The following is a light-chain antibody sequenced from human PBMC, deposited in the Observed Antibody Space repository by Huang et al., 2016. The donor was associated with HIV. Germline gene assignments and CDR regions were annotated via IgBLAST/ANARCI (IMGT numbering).Light chain of an antibody. CDR3: MQSIQLPPT. Sequence: DIVMTQTPLSLSVTPGQPASISCKSSQSLLHSDGKTYLFWYLQKPGQSPQLLIYEVSNRVSGVPERFSGSGSGTDFTLKISRVEAEDVGVYYCMQSIQLPPTFGPGTTVDIK. V-gene: IGKV2D-29*02. CDR2: EVS. CDR1: QSLLHSDGKTY. J-gene: IGKJ3*01.